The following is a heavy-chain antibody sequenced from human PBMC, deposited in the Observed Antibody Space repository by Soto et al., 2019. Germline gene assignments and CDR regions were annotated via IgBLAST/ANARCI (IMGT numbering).Heavy chain of an antibody. CDR2: ISYDGSNK. Sequence: GGSLRLSCAASGFTFSSFGMRWVRQAPGRGLEWVAVISYDGSNKYYADSVKGRFTISRDNSKNTLYLQMNGLRAEDTAVFYCAKPTVPFGRTAVAGPFDNWGQGTLVTAPQ. CDR3: AKPTVPFGRTAVAGPFDN. D-gene: IGHD6-19*01. J-gene: IGHJ4*02. CDR1: GFTFSSFG. V-gene: IGHV3-30*18.